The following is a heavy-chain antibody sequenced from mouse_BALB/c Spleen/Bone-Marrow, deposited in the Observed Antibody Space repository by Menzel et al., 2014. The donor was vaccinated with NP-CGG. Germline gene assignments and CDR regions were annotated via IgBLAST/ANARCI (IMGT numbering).Heavy chain of an antibody. Sequence: EVKLVESGGDLVKPGGSPKLSCAASGFTFSSYGMSWVRQTPDKRLEWVATISSGGSYTYYPDSVKGRFTISRDNAKNTLYLQMSSLKSEDTAMYYCARQDYDWFAYWGQGTLVTVSA. CDR1: GFTFSSYG. V-gene: IGHV5-6*02. CDR2: ISSGGSYT. CDR3: ARQDYDWFAY. J-gene: IGHJ3*01. D-gene: IGHD2-4*01.